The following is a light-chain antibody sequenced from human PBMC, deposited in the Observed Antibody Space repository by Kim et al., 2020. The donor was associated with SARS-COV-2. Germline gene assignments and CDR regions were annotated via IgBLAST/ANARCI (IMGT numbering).Light chain of an antibody. V-gene: IGKV3-11*01. J-gene: IGKJ4*01. CDR1: HNIYTC. CDR3: QQRNSWPPAVT. CDR2: DAS. Sequence: GDRSPLPCRAIHNIYTCLARYQQSPGQGPWLLVYDASNRATVVPDRFSGSGSVTDFTLTISSLEPEDFSIYYCQQRNSWPPAVTFGGGTKVDIK.